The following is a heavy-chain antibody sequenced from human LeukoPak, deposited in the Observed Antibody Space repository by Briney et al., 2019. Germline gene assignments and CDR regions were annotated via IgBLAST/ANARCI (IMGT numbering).Heavy chain of an antibody. Sequence: GESLKISCKGSGYSFTSYWIGWVRQAPGQGLEWMGWISAYNGNTNYAQKLQGRVTMTTDTSTSTAYMELRSLRSDDTAVYYCARGPAVPHQGYYYYYMDVWGKGTTVTVSS. CDR3: ARGPAVPHQGYYYYYMDV. D-gene: IGHD2-2*01. CDR2: ISAYNGNT. CDR1: GYSFTSYW. V-gene: IGHV1-18*04. J-gene: IGHJ6*03.